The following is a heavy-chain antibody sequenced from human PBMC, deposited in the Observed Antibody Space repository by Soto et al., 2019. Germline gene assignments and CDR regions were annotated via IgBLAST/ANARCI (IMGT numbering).Heavy chain of an antibody. CDR1: GGTFSSYT. CDR3: AASRSYGSGSYYANYYYYYMDV. Sequence: QVQLVQSGAEVKKPGSSVKVSCKASGGTFSSYTISWVRQAPGQGLEWMGRIIPILGIANYAQKFQGRVTITADKSTSTAYMELSSLRSEDTAVYYCAASRSYGSGSYYANYYYYYMDVWGKGTTVTVSS. J-gene: IGHJ6*03. V-gene: IGHV1-69*02. CDR2: IIPILGIA. D-gene: IGHD3-10*01.